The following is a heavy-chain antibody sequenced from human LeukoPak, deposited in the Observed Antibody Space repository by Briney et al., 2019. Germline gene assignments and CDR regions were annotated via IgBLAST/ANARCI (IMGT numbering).Heavy chain of an antibody. J-gene: IGHJ4*02. Sequence: SETLSLTCTVSGGSISSYNWSWIRQPPGKGLEGIDYIYYAGSVNYNPCIRSRFTMSVDTSKNQFSLKLRSVTAADTAVYYCARGGYSYRYDYWGQGTLVTVSS. CDR2: IYYAGSV. V-gene: IGHV4-59*01. CDR1: GGSISSYN. D-gene: IGHD5-18*01. CDR3: ARGGYSYRYDY.